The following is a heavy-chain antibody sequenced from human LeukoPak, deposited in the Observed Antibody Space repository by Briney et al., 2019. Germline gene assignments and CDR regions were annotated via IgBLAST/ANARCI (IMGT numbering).Heavy chain of an antibody. D-gene: IGHD5-18*01. V-gene: IGHV7-4-1*02. CDR1: GYTFTSYA. CDR2: INTNTGNP. J-gene: IGHJ6*03. CDR3: ARGTSTDVDTAMVGYYYYMDV. Sequence: ASVKVSCKASGYTFTSYAMNWVRQAPGQGLEWMGWINTNTGNPTYAQGFTGRFVFSSDTSVSTAYLQISSLKAEDTAVYYCARGTSTDVDTAMVGYYYYMDVWGKGTTVTVSS.